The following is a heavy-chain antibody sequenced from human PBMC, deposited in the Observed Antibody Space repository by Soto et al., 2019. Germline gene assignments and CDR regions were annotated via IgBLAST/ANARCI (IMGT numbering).Heavy chain of an antibody. CDR2: ISHDGSHK. Sequence: QVQLVESGGGVVQPGRSLRLSCEASGFTFNSFTMHWVRQAPGKGLEWVAVISHDGSHKYTADSVKGRFTISRDDSKNALYLQMNRLRVEDTAIYYCATWEERYFQDWGQGTLVTVSS. J-gene: IGHJ1*01. D-gene: IGHD1-26*01. CDR1: GFTFNSFT. V-gene: IGHV3-30*04. CDR3: ATWEERYFQD.